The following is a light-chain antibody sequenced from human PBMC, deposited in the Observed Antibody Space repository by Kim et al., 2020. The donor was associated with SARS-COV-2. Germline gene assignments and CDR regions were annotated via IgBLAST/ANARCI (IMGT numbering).Light chain of an antibody. V-gene: IGLV1-44*01. CDR1: SSNIGINT. Sequence: QSVLTQPPSASGTPGQRVTISCSGSSSNIGINTVNWYQHLPGTAPKFLIYNYNRRPSGVPDRFSGSKSGTSASLAISGLQSEDEADYYCAAWDDSLNGVVFGGGTQLTV. CDR3: AAWDDSLNGVV. CDR2: NYN. J-gene: IGLJ2*01.